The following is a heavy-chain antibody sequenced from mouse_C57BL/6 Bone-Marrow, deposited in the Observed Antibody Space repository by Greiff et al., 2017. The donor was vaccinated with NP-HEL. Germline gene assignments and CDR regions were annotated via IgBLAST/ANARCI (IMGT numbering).Heavy chain of an antibody. CDR1: GYTFTSYW. CDR3: STYAEYFDY. CDR2: IDPSDSYT. D-gene: IGHD6-5*01. J-gene: IGHJ2*01. V-gene: IGHV1-69*01. Sequence: QVQLQQPGAELVMPGASVKLSCKASGYTFTSYWMHWVKQRPGQGLEWIGEIDPSDSYTNYNQKFKGKSTLTVDKSSSTAYMQLSSLTSEDSAVYYCSTYAEYFDYWGQGTTLTVSS.